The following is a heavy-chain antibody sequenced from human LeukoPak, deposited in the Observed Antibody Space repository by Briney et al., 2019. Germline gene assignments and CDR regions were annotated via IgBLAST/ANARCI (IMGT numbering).Heavy chain of an antibody. CDR3: AGSAARLRYYYAMDV. Sequence: PGGSLRLSCAASGFSVSNTYMSWVRQAPGKGLEWVSVIYSGDSGVSTYYADSVKGRFTISRHNSKNTLYLQMSSLRPEDTAVYFFAGSAARLRYYYAMDVWGQETTVTVCS. V-gene: IGHV3-53*04. CDR1: GFSVSNTY. D-gene: IGHD6-6*01. CDR2: IYSGDSGVST. J-gene: IGHJ6*02.